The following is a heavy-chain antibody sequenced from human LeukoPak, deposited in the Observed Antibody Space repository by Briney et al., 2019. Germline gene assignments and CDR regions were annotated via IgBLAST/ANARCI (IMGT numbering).Heavy chain of an antibody. D-gene: IGHD3/OR15-3a*01. J-gene: IGHJ3*02. V-gene: IGHV3-23*01. CDR2: ISGSGGST. Sequence: GGSLRLSCAASGFTFSSYAMSWVRQAPGKGMEWVSAISGSGGSTYYADSVKGRFTISRDNSKNTLYLQMNSLRAEDTAVYYCARDQPWTNGFDIWGQGILVTVSS. CDR3: ARDQPWTNGFDI. CDR1: GFTFSSYA.